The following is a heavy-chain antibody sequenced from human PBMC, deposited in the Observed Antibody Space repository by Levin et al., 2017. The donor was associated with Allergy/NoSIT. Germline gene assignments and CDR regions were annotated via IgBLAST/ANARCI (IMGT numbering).Heavy chain of an antibody. V-gene: IGHV3-30*18. CDR1: GFTFSSYP. J-gene: IGHJ4*02. Sequence: LSLTCAASGFTFSSYPMHWVRQAPGKGLEWVALISYDGGSKYYVDSVKGRFTISRDNSKNTLFLQMNSLRAEDTAVYHCAKGGLGGGHFDYWGQGTLVTVSS. CDR3: AKGGLGGGHFDY. CDR2: ISYDGGSK. D-gene: IGHD2-15*01.